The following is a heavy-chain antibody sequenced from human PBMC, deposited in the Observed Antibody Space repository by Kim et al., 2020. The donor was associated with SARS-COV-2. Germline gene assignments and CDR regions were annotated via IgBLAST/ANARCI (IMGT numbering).Heavy chain of an antibody. J-gene: IGHJ4*02. V-gene: IGHV1-69*13. Sequence: SVKVSCKASGGTFSSYAISWVRQAPGQGLEWMGGIIPIFGTANYAQKFQGRVTITADESTSTAYMELSSLRSEDTAVYYCAIITMVRGVTPFDYWGQGTLVTVSS. D-gene: IGHD3-10*01. CDR2: IIPIFGTA. CDR3: AIITMVRGVTPFDY. CDR1: GGTFSSYA.